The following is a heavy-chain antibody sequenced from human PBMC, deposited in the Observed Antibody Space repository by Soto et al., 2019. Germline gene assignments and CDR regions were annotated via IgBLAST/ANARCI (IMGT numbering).Heavy chain of an antibody. J-gene: IGHJ4*02. CDR1: GFTFSSYA. Sequence: EVQLLESGGGLVQPGGSLRLSCAASGFTFSSYAMSWVRQAPGKGLEWVSAISGSGGSTYYADSVKGRFTISRDNSKNTLYLQMSSLGAEDTAVYSCAKAADTARVWLRIGAGPFDYWGQGTLVTVSS. D-gene: IGHD5-18*01. CDR3: AKAADTARVWLRIGAGPFDY. V-gene: IGHV3-23*01. CDR2: ISGSGGST.